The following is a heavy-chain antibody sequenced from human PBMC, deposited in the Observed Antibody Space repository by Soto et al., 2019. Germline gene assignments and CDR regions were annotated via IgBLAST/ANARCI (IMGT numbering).Heavy chain of an antibody. CDR3: AGDGPHMGDLFRY. CDR1: GGSISSSSNY. J-gene: IGHJ4*02. D-gene: IGHD3-16*01. Sequence: ETLSLTCTVAGGSISSSSNYMSWVRQAPGKGLEWVSVIYGDGSTNYADSVKGRFTISRQNSKNTLSLQMDSLRAEDTAVYYCAGDGPHMGDLFRYSGQGTLVTVSS. CDR2: IYGDGST. V-gene: IGHV3-53*04.